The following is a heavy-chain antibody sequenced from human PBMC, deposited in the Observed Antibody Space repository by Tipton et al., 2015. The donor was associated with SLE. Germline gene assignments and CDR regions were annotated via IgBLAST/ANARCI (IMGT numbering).Heavy chain of an antibody. CDR3: TRGHFNSGTFPYYNNYYYMDV. D-gene: IGHD3-10*01. CDR2: IYHSGTT. Sequence: TLSLTCSVSSVSISGYYCSWIRQAPGKGLEWVGFIYHSGTTKYKPSLKNRVSISIDTSKNQFSLKLTSLTAADTGVYYCTRGHFNSGTFPYYNNYYYMDVWGKGTTVTVSS. CDR1: SVSISGYY. V-gene: IGHV4-59*01. J-gene: IGHJ6*03.